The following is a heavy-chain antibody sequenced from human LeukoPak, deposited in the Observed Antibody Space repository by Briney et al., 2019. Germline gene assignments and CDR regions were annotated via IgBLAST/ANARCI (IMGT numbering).Heavy chain of an antibody. J-gene: IGHJ4*02. CDR2: IKQDGSEK. Sequence: GGSLRLSCAGSGFSFSNYWMAWVRQAPGKGPEWVANIKQDGSEKFYVDSVKGRFTTSRDNAKNSLYLQMNSLRAEDTAVYYCARDSSGFDYWGQGTLVTVSS. CDR1: GFSFSNYW. CDR3: ARDSSGFDY. D-gene: IGHD3-22*01. V-gene: IGHV3-7*01.